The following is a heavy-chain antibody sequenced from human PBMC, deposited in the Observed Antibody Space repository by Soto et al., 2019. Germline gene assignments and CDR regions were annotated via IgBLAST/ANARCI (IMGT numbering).Heavy chain of an antibody. CDR2: IIPIFGTA. CDR3: ARNDYVWGSYRPLNGMDV. D-gene: IGHD3-16*02. V-gene: IGHV1-69*13. J-gene: IGHJ6*02. CDR1: GGTFSSYA. Sequence: SVKVSCKASGGTFSSYAISWVRQAPGQGLEWMGGIIPIFGTANYAQKFQGRVTITADESTSTAYMELSSLRSEDTAVYYCARNDYVWGSYRPLNGMDVWGQGTTVTVSS.